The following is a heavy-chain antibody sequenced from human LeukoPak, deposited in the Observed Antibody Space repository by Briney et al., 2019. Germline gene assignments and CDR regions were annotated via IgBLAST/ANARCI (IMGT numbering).Heavy chain of an antibody. D-gene: IGHD1-1*01. J-gene: IGHJ4*02. CDR2: ISGSNSYI. CDR1: GFTFSSYT. CDR3: ARALTTLTYEGY. Sequence: GGSLRLSCAASGFTFSSYTMHWIRQAPGKGLEWVSSISGSNSYIFYADSVKGRFTVSRDNAKDSLYLQMNSLRAEDTAVYYRARALTTLTYEGYWGQGTLVTVSS. V-gene: IGHV3-21*01.